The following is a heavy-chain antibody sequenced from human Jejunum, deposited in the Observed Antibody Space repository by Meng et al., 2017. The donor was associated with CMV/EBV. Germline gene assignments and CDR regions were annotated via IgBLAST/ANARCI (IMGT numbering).Heavy chain of an antibody. Sequence: ITLKESGLPLVKPTQTLTLPCSFSGFSPSTSGEGVGWIRQPPGKALEWLALIYRGDDKRYSPSLNSRLTIAKDTSKNEVVLTLTNMGPIDTGTYYCAHFVGGYYPSRPDYWGQGTLVTVSS. D-gene: IGHD1-26*01. CDR2: IYRGDDK. V-gene: IGHV2-5*02. CDR1: GFSPSTSGEG. J-gene: IGHJ4*02. CDR3: AHFVGGYYPSRPDY.